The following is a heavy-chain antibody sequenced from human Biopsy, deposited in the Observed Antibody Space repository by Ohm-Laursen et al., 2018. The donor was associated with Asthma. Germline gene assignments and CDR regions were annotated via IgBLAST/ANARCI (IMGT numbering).Heavy chain of an antibody. V-gene: IGHV3-30*01. CDR3: VRDGTDDAFDI. J-gene: IGHJ3*02. CDR1: GFSFSNFA. D-gene: IGHD1-1*01. CDR2: ISKDASTQ. Sequence: SLRLSCSAFGFSFSNFAIHWVRQAPGKGLEWVGVISKDASTQDYADSVKGRFTMARDNPKNTLDLQMNSLREEDTAVYYCVRDGTDDAFDIWGQGTVVSVPS.